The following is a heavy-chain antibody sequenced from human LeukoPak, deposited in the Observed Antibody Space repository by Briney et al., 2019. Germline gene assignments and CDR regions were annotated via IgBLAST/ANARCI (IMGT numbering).Heavy chain of an antibody. Sequence: KPGESLKISCKGSGCTFNDYWIGWVRQMPGKGLEWVGIIYPGDSDTRYSPSFRDQVILSADKCTSTAHLQWNSLRASDTAMFYCARQVWGYSGYDGGGDYWGQGTLVTVSS. CDR3: ARQVWGYSGYDGGGDY. CDR2: IYPGDSDT. CDR1: GCTFNDYW. D-gene: IGHD5-12*01. V-gene: IGHV5-51*01. J-gene: IGHJ4*02.